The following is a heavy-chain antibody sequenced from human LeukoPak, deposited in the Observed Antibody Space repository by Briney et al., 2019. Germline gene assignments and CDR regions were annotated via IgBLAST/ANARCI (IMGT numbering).Heavy chain of an antibody. CDR2: IKQDGSEK. J-gene: IGHJ6*03. D-gene: IGHD6-19*01. Sequence: GGSLRLSCAASGFTFSSYWMSWVRQAPGKGLEWVANIKQDGSEKYYVDSVKGRFTISRDNAKNSLYLQMNSLRAEDTAVYYCARALAVAAYYYYYMDVWGKGTTVTVSS. V-gene: IGHV3-7*01. CDR1: GFTFSSYW. CDR3: ARALAVAAYYYYYMDV.